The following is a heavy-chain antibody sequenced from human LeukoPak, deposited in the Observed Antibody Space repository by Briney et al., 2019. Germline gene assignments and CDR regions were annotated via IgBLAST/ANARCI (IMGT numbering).Heavy chain of an antibody. CDR2: ISSNSDNT. D-gene: IGHD3-16*01. V-gene: IGHV1-18*01. CDR3: ARDWGSIKVITDY. Sequence: GASVNVSCKATGYTFTSYGTSWVRQAPGQGLEWMGWISSNSDNTNYAQKLQGRVTMTTDTSTSTAYMELRSLRSDDPAVYYCARDWGSIKVITDYWGQGTLVTVSS. J-gene: IGHJ4*02. CDR1: GYTFTSYG.